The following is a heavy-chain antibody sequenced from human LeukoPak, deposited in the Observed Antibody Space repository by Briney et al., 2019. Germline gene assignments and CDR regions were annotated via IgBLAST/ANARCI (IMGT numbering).Heavy chain of an antibody. CDR1: GFSVSNTY. CDR3: ARGTVTAPDY. D-gene: IGHD2-21*02. Sequence: GGSLRLSCAASGFSVSNTYMSWVRQAPGKGLEWVSIIYSGGNTYYANSVKGRFTISRDNSKNTLYLQMNRLRPEDTAVYYCARGTVTAPDYWGQGTLVTVSS. V-gene: IGHV3-53*01. J-gene: IGHJ4*02. CDR2: IYSGGNT.